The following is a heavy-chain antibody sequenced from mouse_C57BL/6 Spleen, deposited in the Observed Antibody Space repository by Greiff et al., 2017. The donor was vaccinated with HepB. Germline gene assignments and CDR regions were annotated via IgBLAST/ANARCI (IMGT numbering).Heavy chain of an antibody. V-gene: IGHV5-17*01. CDR1: GFTFSDYG. CDR2: ISSGSSTI. D-gene: IGHD1-1*01. J-gene: IGHJ1*03. Sequence: EVQGVESGGGLVKPGGSLKLSCAASGFTFSDYGMHWVRQAPEKGLEWVAYISSGSSTIYYADTVKGRFTISRDNAKNTLFLQMTSLRSEDTAMYYCARRVTTVVEDFDVWGTGTTVTVSS. CDR3: ARRVTTVVEDFDV.